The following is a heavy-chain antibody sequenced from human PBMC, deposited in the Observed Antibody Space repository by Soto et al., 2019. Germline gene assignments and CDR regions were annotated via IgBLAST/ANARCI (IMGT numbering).Heavy chain of an antibody. CDR2: ISGSGGST. Sequence: GGSLRLSCAASGFTFSSYAMSWVRQAPGKGLEWVSAISGSGGSTYYADSVKGRFTISRDNSKNTLYLQMNSLRAEDTAVYYFAKSSPTRGYSSGLSWFDPWGQGTLVTVSS. J-gene: IGHJ5*02. V-gene: IGHV3-23*01. CDR1: GFTFSSYA. CDR3: AKSSPTRGYSSGLSWFDP. D-gene: IGHD5-18*01.